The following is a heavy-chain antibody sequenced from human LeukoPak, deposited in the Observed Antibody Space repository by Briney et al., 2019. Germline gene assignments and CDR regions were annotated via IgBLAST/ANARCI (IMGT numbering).Heavy chain of an antibody. Sequence: ASVKVSCKASGYTFTGYYMHWVRQAPGQGLEWRGRINPNSGGTNYAQKFQGRVTMTRDTSISTAYMELSRLRSDDTAVYYCARRGIAVAGTLPLIHYWGQGTLVTVSS. CDR1: GYTFTGYY. J-gene: IGHJ4*02. CDR2: INPNSGGT. V-gene: IGHV1-2*06. CDR3: ARRGIAVAGTLPLIHY. D-gene: IGHD6-19*01.